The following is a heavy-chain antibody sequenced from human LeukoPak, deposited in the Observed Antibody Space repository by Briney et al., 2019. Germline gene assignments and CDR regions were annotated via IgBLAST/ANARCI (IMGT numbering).Heavy chain of an antibody. CDR3: ARSYSSGLDY. D-gene: IGHD6-25*01. CDR2: INPSGGST. CDR1: RYTFTSYY. J-gene: IGHJ4*02. Sequence: ASVKVSCKASRYTFTSYYMHWVRQSPGQGLEWMGIINPSGGSTSYAQMVQGRVTMTRDTSTSTVSMELTNLRSEDTAVYYCARSYSSGLDYWGQGALVTVSS. V-gene: IGHV1-46*01.